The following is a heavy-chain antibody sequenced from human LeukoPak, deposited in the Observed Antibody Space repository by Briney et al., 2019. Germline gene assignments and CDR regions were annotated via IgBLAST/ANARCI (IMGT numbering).Heavy chain of an antibody. CDR1: GFTFSKYW. CDR3: ATQFFIAAAGTGY. J-gene: IGHJ4*02. V-gene: IGHV3-74*01. Sequence: GGSLRLSCAASGFTFSKYWMLWVRQAPGKGLESVSRINTDGTVTTYADSVKGRFTISRDNAKNSLYLQMNSLRAEDTAVYYCATQFFIAAAGTGYWGQGTLVTVSS. D-gene: IGHD6-13*01. CDR2: INTDGTVT.